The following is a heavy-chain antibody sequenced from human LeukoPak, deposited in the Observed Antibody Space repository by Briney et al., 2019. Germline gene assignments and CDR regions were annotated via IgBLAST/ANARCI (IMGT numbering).Heavy chain of an antibody. CDR2: ISDSGGST. J-gene: IGHJ3*02. D-gene: IGHD3-10*01. CDR3: ARGSDGSGSYYNDPLNFDI. CDR1: RFTFSSYA. Sequence: GGSLRLSCAASRFTFSSYAMSWVRQAPGKGLEWVSGISDSGGSTYYAGSVKGRFTISRDNSKNTLYLQINSLRAEDTAVYYCARGSDGSGSYYNDPLNFDIWGQGTMVTVSS. V-gene: IGHV3-23*01.